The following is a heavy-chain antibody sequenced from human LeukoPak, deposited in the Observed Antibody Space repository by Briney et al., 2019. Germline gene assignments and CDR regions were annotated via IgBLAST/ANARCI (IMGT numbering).Heavy chain of an antibody. D-gene: IGHD3-9*01. J-gene: IGHJ6*03. Sequence: ASVKVSCKASEYTFTSYDINWVRQATGQGLEWMGWMNPNSGNTGYAQKFQGRVTITRNTSISTAYMELSSLRSEDTAVYYCARGRYDIYVGNYYMDVWGKGTTVTVSS. CDR2: MNPNSGNT. V-gene: IGHV1-8*03. CDR1: EYTFTSYD. CDR3: ARGRYDIYVGNYYMDV.